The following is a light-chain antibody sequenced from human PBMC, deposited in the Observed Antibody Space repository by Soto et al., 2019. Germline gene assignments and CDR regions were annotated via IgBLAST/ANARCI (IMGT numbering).Light chain of an antibody. CDR2: WAS. CDR1: QSVLYSSNNRNY. V-gene: IGKV4-1*01. Sequence: DIVMTQSPDSLAVSLGERATINCKSSQSVLYSSNNRNYLAWFQQKPGQAPELLIYWASTRESGVPDRFSGSGSGTDFTLTISSLHAEDVAVYYCQQYYSTPLTFGGGTKVEIK. J-gene: IGKJ4*01. CDR3: QQYYSTPLT.